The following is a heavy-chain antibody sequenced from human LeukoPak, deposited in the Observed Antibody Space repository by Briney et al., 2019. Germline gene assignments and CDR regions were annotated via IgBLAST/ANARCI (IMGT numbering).Heavy chain of an antibody. D-gene: IGHD6-19*01. J-gene: IGHJ6*03. Sequence: SVKVSCKASGGTFSSYAISWVRQAPGQGLEWMGGIIPIFGTANYAQKFQGRVTITADKSTSTAYMELSSLRSEDTAVYYCARNPRARIAVAGTNYYYMDVWGKGTTVTISS. CDR1: GGTFSSYA. V-gene: IGHV1-69*06. CDR3: ARNPRARIAVAGTNYYYMDV. CDR2: IIPIFGTA.